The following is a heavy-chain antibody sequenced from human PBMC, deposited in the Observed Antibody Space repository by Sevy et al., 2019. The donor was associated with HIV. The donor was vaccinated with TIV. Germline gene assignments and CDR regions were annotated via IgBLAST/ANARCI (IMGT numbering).Heavy chain of an antibody. CDR1: GLTFSAYG. CDR2: IYFDGTKK. Sequence: GGSLRLSCAASGLTFSAYGMHWVRQAPGKGLEWVAFIYFDGTKKYYADSVKGRFTISRDNPKKTLYLQMNSLREDDTAVYYCATASVDAVVMFYMDVWGKGTTVTVSS. D-gene: IGHD2-15*01. CDR3: ATASVDAVVMFYMDV. J-gene: IGHJ6*03. V-gene: IGHV3-30*02.